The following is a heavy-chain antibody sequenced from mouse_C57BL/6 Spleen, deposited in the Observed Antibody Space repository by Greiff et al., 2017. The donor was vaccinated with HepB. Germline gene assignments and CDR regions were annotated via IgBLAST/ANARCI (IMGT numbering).Heavy chain of an antibody. CDR3: TRSRITRGYYYAMDY. D-gene: IGHD1-1*01. Sequence: QVQLQQPGTELVKPGASVKLSCKASGYTFTSYWMHWVKQRPGQGLEWIGNINPSNGGTNYNEKFKSKATLTVDKSSSTAYMQLSSLTSEDSAVYYCTRSRITRGYYYAMDYWGQGTSVTVSS. J-gene: IGHJ4*01. V-gene: IGHV1-53*01. CDR1: GYTFTSYW. CDR2: INPSNGGT.